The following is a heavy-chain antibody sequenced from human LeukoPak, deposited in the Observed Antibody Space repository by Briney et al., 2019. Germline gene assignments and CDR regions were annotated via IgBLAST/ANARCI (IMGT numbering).Heavy chain of an antibody. CDR1: GFSFSSYA. CDR2: ISSKGDPT. CDR3: VKDRAVDY. J-gene: IGHJ4*02. D-gene: IGHD3-10*01. V-gene: IGHV3-64D*06. Sequence: GGSMRLSCSASGFSFSSYAMHWVRLAPGKGLEYVSSISSKGDPTYYADSVRGRLTISRDNSKNTLYLQMSGLRTEDTAVYYCVKDRAVDYWGQGTLVTVSS.